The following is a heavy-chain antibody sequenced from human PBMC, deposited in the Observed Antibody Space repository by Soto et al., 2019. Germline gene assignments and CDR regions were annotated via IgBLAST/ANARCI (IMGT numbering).Heavy chain of an antibody. Sequence: GGSLRLSCAASGFTFNSYAMGWVRQAPEKGLEWVSTISDGGGTTYYAGSARGRFTVSRDNSKDTLFLQMNSLRVEDTAVYYCARVTVTTMMWGSYYFDYWGQGTLVTVSS. CDR3: ARVTVTTMMWGSYYFDY. CDR1: GFTFNSYA. J-gene: IGHJ4*02. CDR2: ISDGGGTT. D-gene: IGHD4-17*01. V-gene: IGHV3-23*01.